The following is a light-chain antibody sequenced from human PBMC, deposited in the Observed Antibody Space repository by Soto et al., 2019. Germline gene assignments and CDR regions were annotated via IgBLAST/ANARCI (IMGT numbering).Light chain of an antibody. CDR3: QNYSSAPFT. J-gene: IGKJ3*01. CDR1: QGISNY. V-gene: IGKV1-27*01. CDR2: AAS. Sequence: DIQMTQSPSSLSASVGDRVTITFRASQGISNYVAWYQQKPGTAPKVLISAASTLQSGIPPRFSGSGFGTAFTLNISSLQTEDVATYYCQNYSSAPFTFGPGTKVEIK.